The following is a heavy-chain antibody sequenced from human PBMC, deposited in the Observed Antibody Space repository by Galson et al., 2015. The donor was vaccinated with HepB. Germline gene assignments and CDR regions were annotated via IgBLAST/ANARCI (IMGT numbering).Heavy chain of an antibody. V-gene: IGHV3-33*01. CDR1: GFTFSSYG. J-gene: IGHJ4*02. CDR2: IWYDGSNK. CDR3: ARGGAVAGPRGGVDI. D-gene: IGHD6-19*01. Sequence: SLRLSCAASGFTFSSYGMHWVRQAPGQGLEWVAVIWYDGSNKYYADSVKGRFTISRGTSKNTLYLQMNSLRAEDTAVYYCARGGAVAGPRGGVDIWGQGTLVTVSS.